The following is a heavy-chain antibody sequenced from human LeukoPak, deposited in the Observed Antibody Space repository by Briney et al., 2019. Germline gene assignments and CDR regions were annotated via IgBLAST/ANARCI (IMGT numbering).Heavy chain of an antibody. CDR1: GFTFSKFA. CDR3: AKDRQPYCSGGSCYSGFDY. CDR2: VSYDGSYK. J-gene: IGHJ4*02. Sequence: PGGSLRLSCAAAGFTFSKFAMHWVRQAPGKGLEWVAVVSYDGSYKYYADSVKGRFTISRDNSKNTLYLQMDSLRPEDTTVYYCAKDRQPYCSGGSCYSGFDYWGQGILVTVSS. D-gene: IGHD2-15*01. V-gene: IGHV3-30*04.